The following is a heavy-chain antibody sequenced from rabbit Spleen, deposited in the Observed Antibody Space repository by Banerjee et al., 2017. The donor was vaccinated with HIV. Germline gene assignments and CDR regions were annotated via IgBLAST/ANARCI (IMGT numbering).Heavy chain of an antibody. J-gene: IGHJ3*01. D-gene: IGHD1-1*01. CDR2: IYAGTSGST. Sequence: QSLEESGGDLVKPGASLTLTCTASGFSFSSGYYMCWVRQAPGKGLEWIACIYAGTSGSTYYASWAKGRFTISKTSSTTVTLRGTSLTGADTATYFCARGYTTTSGSMLSRLDLWGPGTLVTVS. CDR1: GFSFSSGYY. V-gene: IGHV1S40*01. CDR3: ARGYTTTSGSMLSRLDL.